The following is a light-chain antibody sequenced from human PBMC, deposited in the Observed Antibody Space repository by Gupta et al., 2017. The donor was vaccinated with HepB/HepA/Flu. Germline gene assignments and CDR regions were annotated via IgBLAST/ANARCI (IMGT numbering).Light chain of an antibody. J-gene: IGKJ4*01. CDR2: GAS. Sequence: DIQMTQSPSSLSASVGDRVTITCRASQKISSSLNWYKQKAGKVPKVLIYGASSLQSGVPSRFRGRGSGTDFTLTISSLQPGDFATYYCQQSYSSPLTFGGGTKVEIK. CDR1: QKISSS. CDR3: QQSYSSPLT. V-gene: IGKV1-39*01.